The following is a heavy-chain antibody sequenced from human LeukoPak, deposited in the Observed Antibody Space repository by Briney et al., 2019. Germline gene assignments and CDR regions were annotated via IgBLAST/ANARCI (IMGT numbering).Heavy chain of an antibody. CDR3: ATSLITGTTPRWFDP. Sequence: PSETLSLTCTVSGGSISSYYWSWIRQPPGKGLEWIGEINHSGSTNYNPSLKSRVTISVDTSKNQFSLKLSSVTAADTAVYYCATSLITGTTPRWFDPWGQGTLVTVSS. D-gene: IGHD1-7*01. J-gene: IGHJ5*02. CDR2: INHSGST. V-gene: IGHV4-34*01. CDR1: GGSISSYY.